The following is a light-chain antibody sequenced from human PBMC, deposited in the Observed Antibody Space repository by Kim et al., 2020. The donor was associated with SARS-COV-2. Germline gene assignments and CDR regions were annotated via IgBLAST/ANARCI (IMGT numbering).Light chain of an antibody. V-gene: IGKV4-1*01. J-gene: IGKJ2*01. CDR2: WAS. CDR3: QQYYSTPPYT. CDR1: PSVLYSSNNKNY. Sequence: DIVMTQSPDSLAVSLGGMATINCKSSPSVLYSSNNKNYLAWYQQKPGQPPKLLIYWASTRESGVPDRFSGSGSGTDFTLTISSLQAEDVAVYYCQQYYSTPPYTLGQGTKLEIK.